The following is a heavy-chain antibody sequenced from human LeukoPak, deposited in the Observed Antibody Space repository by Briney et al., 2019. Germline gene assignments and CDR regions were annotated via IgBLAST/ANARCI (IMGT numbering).Heavy chain of an antibody. J-gene: IGHJ3*02. CDR3: AKPARTDAFDI. CDR1: GFTFSSYG. Sequence: GGSLRLSRAASGFTFSSYGMSWVRQAPGKGLEWVSSISGSGGRTYYADSVKGRFTISRDNSKNTLYLQMNSPRAEDTAVYYCAKPARTDAFDIWGQGTMVTVSS. CDR2: ISGSGGRT. V-gene: IGHV3-23*01. D-gene: IGHD1-14*01.